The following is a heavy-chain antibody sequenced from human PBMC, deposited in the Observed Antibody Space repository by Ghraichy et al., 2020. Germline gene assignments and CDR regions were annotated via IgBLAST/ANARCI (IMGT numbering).Heavy chain of an antibody. CDR3: ARDWAQTYYDFWSGIDY. Sequence: GGSLRLSCAASGFTFSSYAMHWVRQAPGKGLEWVAVISYDGSNKYYADSVKGRFTISRDNSKNTLYLQMNSLRAEDTAVYYCARDWAQTYYDFWSGIDYWGQGTLVTVSS. CDR1: GFTFSSYA. J-gene: IGHJ4*02. V-gene: IGHV3-30-3*01. CDR2: ISYDGSNK. D-gene: IGHD3-3*01.